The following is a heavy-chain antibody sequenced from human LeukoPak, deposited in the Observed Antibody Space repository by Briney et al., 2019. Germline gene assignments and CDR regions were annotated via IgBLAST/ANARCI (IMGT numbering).Heavy chain of an antibody. CDR2: IWYDGSNK. V-gene: IGHV3-33*01. Sequence: GGSLRLSCAASGFTFSSYGMHWVRQAPGKGLEGVAVIWYDGSNKYYADSVKGRFTISRDNSKNTLYLQMNSLRAEDTAVYYCARDEGYCSSTSCYPTPYGMDVWGQGTTVTVSS. CDR3: ARDEGYCSSTSCYPTPYGMDV. CDR1: GFTFSSYG. J-gene: IGHJ6*02. D-gene: IGHD2-2*01.